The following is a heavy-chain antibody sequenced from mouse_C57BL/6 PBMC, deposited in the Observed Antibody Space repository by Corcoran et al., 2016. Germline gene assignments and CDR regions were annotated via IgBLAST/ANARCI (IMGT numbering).Heavy chain of an antibody. CDR2: IYPRDGST. D-gene: IGHD1-1*01. CDR1: GYTFTSYD. Sequence: QVQLQQSGPELVKPGASVKLSCKASGYTFTSYDINWVKQRPGQGLEWIGWIYPRDGSTKYNEKFKGKATLTVDTSSSTAYMELHSLTSEDSAVYFCARLGYYGSSPAWFAYWGQGTLVTVSA. CDR3: ARLGYYGSSPAWFAY. J-gene: IGHJ3*01. V-gene: IGHV1-85*01.